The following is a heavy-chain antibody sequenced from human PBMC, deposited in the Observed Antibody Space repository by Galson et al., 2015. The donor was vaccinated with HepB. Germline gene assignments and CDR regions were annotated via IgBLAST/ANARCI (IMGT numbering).Heavy chain of an antibody. CDR1: GYTFTSYG. CDR3: ARLTYYDCWSGPGDFDY. Sequence: SVKVSCKASGYTFTSYGISWVRQAPGQGLAWMGWISAYNGNTNYAQKLQGRVTMTTDTSTSTAYMELRSLRSDDTAVYYCARLTYYDCWSGPGDFDYWGQGTLVTVSS. D-gene: IGHD3-3*01. V-gene: IGHV1-18*01. J-gene: IGHJ4*02. CDR2: ISAYNGNT.